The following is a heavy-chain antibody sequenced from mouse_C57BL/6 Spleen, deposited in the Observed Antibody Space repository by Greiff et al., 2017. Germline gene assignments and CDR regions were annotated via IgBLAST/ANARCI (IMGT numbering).Heavy chain of an antibody. V-gene: IGHV1-85*01. J-gene: IGHJ3*01. CDR3: ARLGTVVRGTGFAY. D-gene: IGHD1-1*01. CDR1: GYPFTRYD. Sequence: VKLVESGPELVQPGASVKLSCKASGYPFTRYDINWVKPRPGPGLEWIGWIYPRDGSTQYNEKFKGKATLTVDTSSSTAYMELHSLTSEDSAVYFCARLGTVVRGTGFAYWGQGTLVTVSA. CDR2: IYPRDGST.